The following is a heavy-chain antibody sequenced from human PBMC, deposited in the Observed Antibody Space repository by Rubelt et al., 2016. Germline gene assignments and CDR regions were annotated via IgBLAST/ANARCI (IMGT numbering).Heavy chain of an antibody. CDR1: GYTFTSYG. CDR2: ISAYNGNT. J-gene: IGHJ5*02. D-gene: IGHD3-16*02. V-gene: IGHV1-18*01. CDR3: ARVMITFGGVIEVGWFDP. Sequence: QVQLVQSGAEVKKPGASVKVSCKASGYTFTSYGISWVRQAPGQGLEWMGWISAYNGNTNYAQKLQGRGTMTTGTSTSTAYMERRSLRSDDTAVYYCARVMITFGGVIEVGWFDPWGQGTLVTVSS.